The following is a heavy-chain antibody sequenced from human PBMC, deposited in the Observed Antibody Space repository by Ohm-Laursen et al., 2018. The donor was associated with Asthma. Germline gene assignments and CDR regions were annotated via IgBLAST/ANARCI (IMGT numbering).Heavy chain of an antibody. V-gene: IGHV3-7*01. CDR3: VRRRGDN. CDR2: IKEHGSDT. J-gene: IGHJ4*02. D-gene: IGHD5-24*01. CDR1: GLIFSAYW. Sequence: SLRLSCAASGLIFSAYWWGWVRQPPGKGLEWVAMIKEHGSDTYYLDSVKGRFAISRDNAKSSVSLQMNSLRGEDTAVYYCVRRRGDNWGQGTLVTVSS.